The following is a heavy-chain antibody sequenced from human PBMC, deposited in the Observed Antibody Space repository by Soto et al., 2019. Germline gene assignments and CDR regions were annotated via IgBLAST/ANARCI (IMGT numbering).Heavy chain of an antibody. J-gene: IGHJ4*02. CDR3: ARTLRLAAAFDY. D-gene: IGHD6-13*01. Sequence: GASVKVSCKASGYTFTRSGISWVRQAPGQGPEWMGWISSYNGDTNYAQTFQGWVTMTRDTSISTAYMELSRLRSDDTAVYYCARTLRLAAAFDYWGQGTLVTVSS. CDR2: ISSYNGDT. CDR1: GYTFTRSG. V-gene: IGHV1-18*01.